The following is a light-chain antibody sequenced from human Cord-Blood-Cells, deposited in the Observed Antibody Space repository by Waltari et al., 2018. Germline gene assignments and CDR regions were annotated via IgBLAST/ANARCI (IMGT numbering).Light chain of an antibody. J-gene: IGLJ1*01. CDR3: SSYTSSSTYV. V-gene: IGLV2-14*01. CDR1: SSDGGGYNY. Sequence: QSALTQPASVSGSPGQSITISCTGTSSDGGGYNYVSWYQQHPVKPPKHMSYVVSNRPAGFSNRFSGSKSGNAASLTISGLQADDEADYYCSSYTSSSTYVFGTGTKVTVL. CDR2: VVS.